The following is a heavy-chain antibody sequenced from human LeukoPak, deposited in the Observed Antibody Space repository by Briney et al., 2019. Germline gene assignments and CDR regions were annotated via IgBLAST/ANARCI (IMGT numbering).Heavy chain of an antibody. V-gene: IGHV3-23*01. CDR1: GFTFNTYA. CDR2: IFGSGGSA. Sequence: GGSLRLSCAASGFTFNTYAMYWVRQAPGKGLEWVSGIFGSGGSAHYADSVRGRFTISRDNSKNTLYLQMNSLRAEDTAVYYCARDARVGDPSDYWGQGTLVTVSS. J-gene: IGHJ4*02. CDR3: ARDARVGDPSDY. D-gene: IGHD4-17*01.